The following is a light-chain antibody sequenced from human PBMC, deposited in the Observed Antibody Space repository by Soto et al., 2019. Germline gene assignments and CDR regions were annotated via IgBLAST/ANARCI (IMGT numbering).Light chain of an antibody. CDR2: KAS. J-gene: IGKJ1*01. Sequence: DIQLTQSPSTLSASVGDRVTITCRASQSINGWLAWYQQKPGQAPNLLIYKASTLESGVPSRYRGSGSVTAFTLPVSSRQPDDFATDYCHQYHNFPRTFGQGTNVEI. CDR3: HQYHNFPRT. V-gene: IGKV1-5*03. CDR1: QSINGW.